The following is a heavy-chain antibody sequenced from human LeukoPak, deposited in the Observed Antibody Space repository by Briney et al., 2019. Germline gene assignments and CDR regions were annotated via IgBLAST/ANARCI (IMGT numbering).Heavy chain of an antibody. D-gene: IGHD2-15*01. J-gene: IGHJ3*02. CDR2: ISYDGSNK. CDR3: AKDRSGGALDI. V-gene: IGHV3-30*18. Sequence: GGSLRLSCAASGFTFSSYGMHWVRQAPGKGLEWVAVISYDGSNKYYGDSVKGRFTISRDNSKNTLYLQMNSLRAEDTAVYYCAKDRSGGALDIWGQGTMVTVSS. CDR1: GFTFSSYG.